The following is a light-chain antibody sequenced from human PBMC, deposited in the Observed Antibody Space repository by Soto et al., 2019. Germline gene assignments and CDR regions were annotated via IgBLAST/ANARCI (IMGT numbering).Light chain of an antibody. CDR1: QSVTRN. V-gene: IGKV3-11*01. Sequence: EVVLTQSPATLSLSPGERATLSCRASQSVTRNLAWYQQRPGQAPRLLIYDASNRATGIPARFSGSGSGADFTLTISSLETEDFAVYCCQQRFNGWTVGQGSKVEIK. J-gene: IGKJ1*01. CDR2: DAS. CDR3: QQRFNGWT.